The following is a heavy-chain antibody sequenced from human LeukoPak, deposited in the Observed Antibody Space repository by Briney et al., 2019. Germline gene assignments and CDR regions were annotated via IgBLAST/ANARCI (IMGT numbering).Heavy chain of an antibody. CDR2: ISYDGSNK. CDR1: GFTFSSCA. J-gene: IGHJ4*02. V-gene: IGHV3-30*04. Sequence: PGGSLRLSCAASGFTFSSCAMHWVRQAPGKGLEWVAVISYDGSNKYYADSVKGRFTISRDNSKNSLYLQMNSLRVEDTAMYYCGYGSGWIFDCRGQGALVTVSS. D-gene: IGHD6-19*01. CDR3: GYGSGWIFDC.